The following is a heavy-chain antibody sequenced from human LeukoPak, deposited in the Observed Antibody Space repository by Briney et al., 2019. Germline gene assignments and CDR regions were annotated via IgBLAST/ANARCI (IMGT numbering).Heavy chain of an antibody. Sequence: GSLRLSCAASGFTVSDSYMTWVRQAPGKGLEWVSLIYAGGSTYHADSVKGRFTISRHNSRNTLYLQMNNLRPEDTAVYYCALRDTRWGQGTLVTV. CDR3: ALRDTR. D-gene: IGHD3-16*01. CDR2: IYAGGST. CDR1: GFTVSDSY. V-gene: IGHV3-53*04. J-gene: IGHJ4*02.